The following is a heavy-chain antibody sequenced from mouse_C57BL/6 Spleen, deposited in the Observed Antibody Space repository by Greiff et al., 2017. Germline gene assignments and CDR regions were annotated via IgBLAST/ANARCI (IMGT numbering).Heavy chain of an antibody. J-gene: IGHJ1*03. V-gene: IGHV5-16*01. CDR1: GFTFSDYY. D-gene: IGHD2-2*01. CDR2: INYDGSST. CDR3: ARGGEGYDDFDV. Sequence: EVKVVESEGGLVQPGSSMKLSCTASGFTFSDYYMAWVRQVPEKGLEWVANINYDGSSTYYLDSLKSRFIISRDNAKNILYLQMSSLKSEDTATYYCARGGEGYDDFDVWGTGTTVTVSS.